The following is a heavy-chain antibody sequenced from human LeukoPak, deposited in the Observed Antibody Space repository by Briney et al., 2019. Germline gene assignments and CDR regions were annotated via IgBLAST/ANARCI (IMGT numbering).Heavy chain of an antibody. CDR2: ISYDGSNK. CDR3: AKDYSGYEYYFDY. D-gene: IGHD5-12*01. Sequence: GGSLRLSCAASGFTFSSYGMHWVRQAPGKGLEWVAVISYDGSNKYYADSVKGRFTISRDNSKNTLYLQMNSLRAEDTAVYYCAKDYSGYEYYFDYWGQGTLVTVSS. CDR1: GFTFSSYG. V-gene: IGHV3-30*18. J-gene: IGHJ4*02.